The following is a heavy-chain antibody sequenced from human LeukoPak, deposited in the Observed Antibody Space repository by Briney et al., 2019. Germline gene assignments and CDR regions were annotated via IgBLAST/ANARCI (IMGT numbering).Heavy chain of an antibody. V-gene: IGHV3-30*02. CDR1: GFTFSSYG. D-gene: IGHD3-22*01. CDR3: ARDKWATMIVSVSLGAFDI. CDR2: IRYDGSNK. Sequence: GGSLRLSCAASGFTFSSYGMHWVRQAPGKGLEWVAFIRYDGSNKYYADSVKGRFTISRDNSKNTLYLQMNSLRAEDTAVYYCARDKWATMIVSVSLGAFDIWGQGTMVTVPS. J-gene: IGHJ3*02.